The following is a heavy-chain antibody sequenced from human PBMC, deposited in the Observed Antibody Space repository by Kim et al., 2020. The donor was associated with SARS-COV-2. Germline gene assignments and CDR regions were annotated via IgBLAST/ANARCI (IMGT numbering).Heavy chain of an antibody. CDR3: AKDGFSRHPPDFWSGYYTVIAFDI. J-gene: IGHJ3*02. CDR1: GFTFSSYA. V-gene: IGHV3-23*01. CDR2: ISGSGGST. Sequence: LSLTCAASGFTFSSYAMSWVRQAPGKGLEWVSAISGSGGSTYYADSVKGRFTISRDNSKNTLYLQMNSLRAEDTAVYYCAKDGFSRHPPDFWSGYYTVIAFDIWGQGTMVTVSS. D-gene: IGHD3-3*01.